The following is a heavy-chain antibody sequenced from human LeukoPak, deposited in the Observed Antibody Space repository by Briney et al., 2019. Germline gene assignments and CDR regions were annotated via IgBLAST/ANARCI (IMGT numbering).Heavy chain of an antibody. CDR1: GYTFSNYF. J-gene: IGHJ4*02. V-gene: IGHV1-46*01. D-gene: IGHD3-22*01. Sequence: ASVKVSCKASGYTFSNYFIYWVRQAPGQGLEWMGIINPSGGSTSYAQKFQGRVAMTRGTSTSTVYMELSSLRSEDTAIYYCARAYYYESTGYYPGGDYWGQGTLVTVSS. CDR2: INPSGGST. CDR3: ARAYYYESTGYYPGGDY.